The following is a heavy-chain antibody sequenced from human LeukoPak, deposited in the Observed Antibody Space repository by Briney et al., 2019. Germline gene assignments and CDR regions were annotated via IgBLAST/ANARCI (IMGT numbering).Heavy chain of an antibody. CDR3: ARGGSIAAAGRFYYFDY. D-gene: IGHD6-13*01. V-gene: IGHV4-34*01. CDR2: INHSGST. J-gene: IGHJ4*02. Sequence: SETLSLTCAVYGGSFSGYYWSWIRQPPGKGLEWIGEINHSGSTNYNPPLKSRVTISVDTSKNQFSLKLSSVTAADTAVYYCARGGSIAAAGRFYYFDYWGQGTLVTVSS. CDR1: GGSFSGYY.